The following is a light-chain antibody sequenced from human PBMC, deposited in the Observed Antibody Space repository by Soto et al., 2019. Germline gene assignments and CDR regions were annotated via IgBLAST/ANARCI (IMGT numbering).Light chain of an antibody. CDR1: SSDVGTYNY. V-gene: IGLV2-8*01. J-gene: IGLJ1*01. CDR2: EVS. Sequence: QSVLTQPPAASGSPGQSVTISCTGTSSDVGTYNYVSWYQQHPGKAPKLMIYEVSKRPSGVPDRFSGSKSGNTASLTVSGLQAEDEADYYCSSYAASNNNVSGNGTKVT. CDR3: SSYAASNNNV.